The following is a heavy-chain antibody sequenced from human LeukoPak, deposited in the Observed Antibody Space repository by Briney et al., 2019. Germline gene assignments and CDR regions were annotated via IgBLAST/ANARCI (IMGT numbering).Heavy chain of an antibody. CDR1: GYTFTSYG. Sequence: ASVKVSCKASGYTFTSYGISWVRQAPGQGREWMGWISAYNGNTNYAQKLQGRVTMTTDTSTSTAYMELRSLRSDDTAVYYCALTYYYGSANNWFDPWGQGTLVTVSS. J-gene: IGHJ5*02. CDR3: ALTYYYGSANNWFDP. V-gene: IGHV1-18*01. D-gene: IGHD3-10*01. CDR2: ISAYNGNT.